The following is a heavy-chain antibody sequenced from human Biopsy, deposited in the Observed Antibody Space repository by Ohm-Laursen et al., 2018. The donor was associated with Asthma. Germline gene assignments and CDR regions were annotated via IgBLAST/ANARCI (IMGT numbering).Heavy chain of an antibody. CDR2: VGSDESYT. V-gene: IGHV3-33*01. CDR3: ARTFHFWSPYHAEHYQL. Sequence: RSLRLSCAASGFTFMTYGMHWVRQVPGKGLEWVATVGSDESYTDHADSVKGRFTISRDNSKNTLHLQMNSLSPEDTAVYYCARTFHFWSPYHAEHYQLWGQGTLVTVSS. D-gene: IGHD3-3*02. J-gene: IGHJ1*01. CDR1: GFTFMTYG.